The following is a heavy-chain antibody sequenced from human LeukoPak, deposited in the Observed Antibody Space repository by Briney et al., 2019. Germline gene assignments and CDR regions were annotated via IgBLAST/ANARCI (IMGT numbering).Heavy chain of an antibody. CDR1: GYSISSGFY. V-gene: IGHV4-38-2*02. CDR3: ARGTDCTGGDNCYSPSAFDI. J-gene: IGHJ3*02. Sequence: ASETLSLTCIVSGYSISSGFYWVWMRQPPGEGLQWIGSIYHTGSTYYSPSLKSRVTISSDTSRNQFSLKLRSVTAADTAVYYCARGTDCTGGDNCYSPSAFDIWGQGTMVTVSS. CDR2: IYHTGST. D-gene: IGHD2-8*02.